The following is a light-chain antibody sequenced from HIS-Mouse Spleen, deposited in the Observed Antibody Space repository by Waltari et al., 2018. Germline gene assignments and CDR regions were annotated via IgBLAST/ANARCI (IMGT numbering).Light chain of an antibody. J-gene: IGLJ2*01. CDR3: CSYAGSSTFVV. V-gene: IGLV2-23*03. Sequence: QSALTQPASVSGSPGQSITIPCTGTSSDVGRYNLVYWYQQQPGKAPKLMIYEGSKRPSGVSNRFSGSKSGNTASLTISGLQAEDEADYYCCSYAGSSTFVVFGGGTKLTVL. CDR2: EGS. CDR1: SSDVGRYNL.